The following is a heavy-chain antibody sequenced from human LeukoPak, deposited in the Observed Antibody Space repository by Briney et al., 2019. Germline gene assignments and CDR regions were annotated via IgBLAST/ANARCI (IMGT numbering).Heavy chain of an antibody. CDR3: ARSYYYYYYMDV. Sequence: PSETLSLTCTVSGGSISSSSYYWGWIRQPPGKGLEWIGSIYYSGSAYYNSSLKSRVTISVDTSKNQFSLKLTSVTAADTAVYYCARSYYYYYYMDVWGKGTTVTISS. J-gene: IGHJ6*03. CDR2: IYYSGSA. CDR1: GGSISSSSYY. V-gene: IGHV4-39*01.